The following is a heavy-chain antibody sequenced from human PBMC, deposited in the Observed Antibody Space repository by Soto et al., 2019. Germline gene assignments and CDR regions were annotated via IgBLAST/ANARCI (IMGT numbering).Heavy chain of an antibody. CDR1: GGTFSSYT. J-gene: IGHJ5*02. CDR2: IIPILGIA. D-gene: IGHD6-13*01. CDR3: ARLAYSSSWYGFGGWFDP. V-gene: IGHV1-69*02. Sequence: SVKVSCKASGGTFSSYTISWVRQAPGQGLEWMGRIIPILGIANYAQKFKGRVTITADKSTSTAYMELSSLRSEDTAVYYCARLAYSSSWYGFGGWFDPWGQGTLVTVSS.